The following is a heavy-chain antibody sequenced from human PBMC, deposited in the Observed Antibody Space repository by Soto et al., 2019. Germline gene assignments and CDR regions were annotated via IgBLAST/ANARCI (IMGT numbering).Heavy chain of an antibody. CDR1: GFTFSSYS. J-gene: IGHJ6*02. V-gene: IGHV3-21*01. Sequence: EVQLVESGGGLVKPGGSLRLSCAASGFTFSSYSMNWVRQAPGKGLEWVSSISSSSRYIYYADSVKGRFTISRDNAKNSLDLQMNSLRAEDTAVYYCARESMVRGVNISYYGMDVWGQGTTVTVSS. CDR3: ARESMVRGVNISYYGMDV. D-gene: IGHD3-10*01. CDR2: ISSSSRYI.